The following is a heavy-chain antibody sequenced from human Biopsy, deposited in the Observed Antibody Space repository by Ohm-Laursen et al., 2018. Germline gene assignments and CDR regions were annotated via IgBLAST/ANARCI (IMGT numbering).Heavy chain of an antibody. J-gene: IGHJ4*02. CDR1: GGSISSFY. Sequence: SHTLSLTCSVSGGSISSFYWTWIRQPPGERPEWIGDISDSGSTNYKPSLKSRVIISVDTSKNQFSLNLSSVTAADTAEYYCARRGSGGRSFDHWGQGTLVTVSS. CDR2: ISDSGST. V-gene: IGHV4-59*08. CDR3: ARRGSGGRSFDH. D-gene: IGHD2-15*01.